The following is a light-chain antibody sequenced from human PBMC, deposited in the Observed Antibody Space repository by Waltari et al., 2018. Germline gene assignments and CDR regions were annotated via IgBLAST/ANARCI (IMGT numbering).Light chain of an antibody. CDR3: QQYYSIPRS. Sequence: DIVMTQSPDSLAVSLGERATINCKSSQSVLFSSNNENYLAWYQQKPGQPPKLLIYWASTRESGVTDRFSGSGSGTDFTLTISSLQAEDVAVYYCQQYYSIPRSFGQGTKLEIK. CDR2: WAS. V-gene: IGKV4-1*01. CDR1: QSVLFSSNNENY. J-gene: IGKJ2*03.